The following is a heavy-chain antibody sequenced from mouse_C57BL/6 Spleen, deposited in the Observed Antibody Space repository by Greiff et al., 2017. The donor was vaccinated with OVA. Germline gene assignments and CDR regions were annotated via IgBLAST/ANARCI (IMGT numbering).Heavy chain of an antibody. D-gene: IGHD1-1*01. CDR1: GYTFTDYY. CDR2: INPYNGGT. CDR3: ARIDGYYGSSLYWYFDV. V-gene: IGHV1-19*01. Sequence: EVQLQQSGPVLVKPGASVKMSCKASGYTFTDYYMNWVKQSHGKSLEWIGVINPYNGGTSYNQKFKGKATLTVDKSSSTAYMELNSLTSEDSAVYYCARIDGYYGSSLYWYFDVWGTGTTVTVSS. J-gene: IGHJ1*03.